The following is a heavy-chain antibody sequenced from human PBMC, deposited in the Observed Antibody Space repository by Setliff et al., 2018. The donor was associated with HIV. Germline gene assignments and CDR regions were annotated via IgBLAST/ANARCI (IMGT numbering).Heavy chain of an antibody. Sequence: GGSLRLSCAASGLTFSNAWMNWVRQAPGKGLEWVAVISYDGSKKYYADSVKGRFTISRDNSKNTLYLQMNSLRAEDTAVYYCARENYDILTGYYDYWGQGALVTVSS. V-gene: IGHV3-30*03. D-gene: IGHD3-9*01. CDR3: ARENYDILTGYYDY. CDR1: GLTFSNAW. J-gene: IGHJ4*02. CDR2: ISYDGSKK.